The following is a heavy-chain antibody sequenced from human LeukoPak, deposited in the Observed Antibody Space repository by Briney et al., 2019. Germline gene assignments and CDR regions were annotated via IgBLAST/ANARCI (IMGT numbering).Heavy chain of an antibody. J-gene: IGHJ3*02. Sequence: SQTLSLTCTVSGGSISSGGYYWSWIRQPPGEGLEWIGYIYHSGSTYYNPSLKSRVTISVDRSKNQFSLKLSSVTAADTAVYYCARAGGRLARARNAFDIWGQGTMVTVSS. CDR2: IYHSGST. CDR1: GGSISSGGYY. V-gene: IGHV4-30-2*01. CDR3: ARAGGRLARARNAFDI. D-gene: IGHD1-26*01.